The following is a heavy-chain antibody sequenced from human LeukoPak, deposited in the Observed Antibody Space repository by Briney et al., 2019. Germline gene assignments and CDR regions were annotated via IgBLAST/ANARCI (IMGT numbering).Heavy chain of an antibody. CDR3: ASTPTTYYYDSSGYQYSEGSFDY. V-gene: IGHV3-23*01. CDR2: ISGSGGST. D-gene: IGHD3-22*01. J-gene: IGHJ4*02. Sequence: GGSLRLSCAASGFTFSSYGMSWVRQAPGKGLECVSAISGSGGSTYYADSVKGRFTISRDNAKNSLYLQMNSLRAEDTAVYYCASTPTTYYYDSSGYQYSEGSFDYWGQGTLVTVSS. CDR1: GFTFSSYG.